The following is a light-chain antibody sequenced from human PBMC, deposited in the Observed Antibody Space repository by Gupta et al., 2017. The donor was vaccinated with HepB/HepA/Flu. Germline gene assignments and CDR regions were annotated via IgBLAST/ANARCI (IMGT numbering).Light chain of an antibody. CDR1: STDVGGYNY. CDR2: DVS. CDR3: SSYTSSSTLPYV. J-gene: IGLJ1*01. V-gene: IGLV2-14*03. Sequence: QSALTQPASVSASPGQSITISCTGTSTDVGGYNYVSWYQQHPGKAPKLMIYDVSNRPSGVSNRFSGSKLGNTASLTISGLQAEDEADYYCSSYTSSSTLPYVFGTGTKVTVL.